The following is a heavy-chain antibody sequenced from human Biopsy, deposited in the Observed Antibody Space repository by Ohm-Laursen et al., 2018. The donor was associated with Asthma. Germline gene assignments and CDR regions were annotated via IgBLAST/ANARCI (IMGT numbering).Heavy chain of an antibody. V-gene: IGHV3-9*01. CDR3: AKATLGDIGKDY. D-gene: IGHD2-21*01. J-gene: IGHJ4*02. CDR1: GFTFDDYG. Sequence: LRLSCAASGFTFDDYGMHWVRQAPGKGLEWVSGISWNSGSIGYADSVKGRFTISRDNAKNSLYLQMNSLRVEDTALYYCAKATLGDIGKDYWGQGTLVTVSS. CDR2: ISWNSGSI.